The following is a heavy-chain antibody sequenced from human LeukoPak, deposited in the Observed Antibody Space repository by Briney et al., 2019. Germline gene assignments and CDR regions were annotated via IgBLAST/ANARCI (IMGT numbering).Heavy chain of an antibody. CDR2: IIPIFGTA. D-gene: IGHD6-13*01. J-gene: IGHJ4*02. CDR1: GGTLSSYA. V-gene: IGHV1-69*05. CDR3: ARGRAAAEGDYFDY. Sequence: SVKVSCKASGGTLSSYAISWVRQAPGQGLEWMGGIIPIFGTANYAQKFQGRVTITTDESTSTAYMELSSLRSEDTAVYYCARGRAAAEGDYFDYWGQGTLVTVSS.